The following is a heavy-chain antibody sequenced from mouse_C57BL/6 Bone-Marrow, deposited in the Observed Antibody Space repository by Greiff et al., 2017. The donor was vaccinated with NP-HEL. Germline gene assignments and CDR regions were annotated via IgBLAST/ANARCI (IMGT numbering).Heavy chain of an antibody. J-gene: IGHJ4*01. CDR1: GFTFTDYY. CDR3: ARSSYDDCGDDPCYAMDY. V-gene: IGHV7-3*01. CDR2: IRNKANGYTT. Sequence: EVQLVESGGGLVQPGGSLSLSCAASGFTFTDYYMSWVRQPPGKALEWLGFIRNKANGYTTEYSASVKGRFTISRDTCQSILYLQMKALRAGDSATYYCARSSYDDCGDDPCYAMDYWGQGTSVTVSS. D-gene: IGHD2-4*01.